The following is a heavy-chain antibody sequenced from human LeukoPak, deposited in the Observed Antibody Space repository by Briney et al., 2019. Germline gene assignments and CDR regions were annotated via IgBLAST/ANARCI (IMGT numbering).Heavy chain of an antibody. Sequence: PGGSLRLSCAASGFTFSTYGMHWVRQAPGKGLEWVAVISYDGYNKYYTDSVKGRFTISRDNSKNTLYLQMNSLRAEDTAVYYCAKDRAFDIWGQGTMVTVSS. CDR1: GFTFSTYG. CDR3: AKDRAFDI. J-gene: IGHJ3*02. CDR2: ISYDGYNK. V-gene: IGHV3-30*18.